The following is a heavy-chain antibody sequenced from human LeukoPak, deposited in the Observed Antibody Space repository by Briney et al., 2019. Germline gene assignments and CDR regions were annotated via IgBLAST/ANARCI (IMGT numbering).Heavy chain of an antibody. Sequence: GGSLRLSCAASGFTFNNYGMHWVRQAPGKGLDWVALIWYDGSNKYYADSVKGRFTISRDNSKNTLYLQMNSLRAEDTAVYYCARGRWELPLFDYWGQGTLVTVSS. V-gene: IGHV3-33*01. J-gene: IGHJ4*02. D-gene: IGHD1-26*01. CDR3: ARGRWELPLFDY. CDR1: GFTFNNYG. CDR2: IWYDGSNK.